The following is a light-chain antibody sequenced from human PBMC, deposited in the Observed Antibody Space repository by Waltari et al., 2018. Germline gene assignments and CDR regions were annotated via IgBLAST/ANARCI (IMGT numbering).Light chain of an antibody. CDR1: QSVGMT. CDR3: QHYVRLPVT. Sequence: EIVLTQSPGTLSLSPGERATLSCRASQSVGMTLTWYQQKPGQAPRLLIYGASSRATDIPDRFSGSGSGTDFSLTISRLEPEDFAVYYCQHYVRLPVTFGQGTKVEIK. CDR2: GAS. V-gene: IGKV3-20*01. J-gene: IGKJ1*01.